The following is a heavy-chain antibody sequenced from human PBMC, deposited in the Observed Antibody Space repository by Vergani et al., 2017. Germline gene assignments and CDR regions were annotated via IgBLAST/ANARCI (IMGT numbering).Heavy chain of an antibody. Sequence: QVQLVQSGAEVKKPGASVKVSCKASGYTFTSHGISWVRQAPGQGLEWMGWISAYNGNTNYAQKLQGRVTMTTDTSTSTAYMELRSLRADDTAVYYCARGDVLMVYATYFDYWGQGTLVIVSS. D-gene: IGHD2-8*01. J-gene: IGHJ4*02. V-gene: IGHV1-18*01. CDR1: GYTFTSHG. CDR3: ARGDVLMVYATYFDY. CDR2: ISAYNGNT.